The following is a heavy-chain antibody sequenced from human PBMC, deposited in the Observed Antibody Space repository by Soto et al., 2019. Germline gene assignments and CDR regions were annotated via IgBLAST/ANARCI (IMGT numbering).Heavy chain of an antibody. Sequence: SETLSLTCAVYGGSFSGYFWSWIRQPPGKGLEWIGEINHSGSTNYNPSRKSRVTISVDTSKNQFSLKLSSVTAADTAVYYCASVNGYGYGYNSYCHMDVWGHGTTVTVSS. CDR2: INHSGST. V-gene: IGHV4-34*01. D-gene: IGHD5-18*01. CDR3: ASVNGYGYGYNSYCHMDV. J-gene: IGHJ6*02. CDR1: GGSFSGYF.